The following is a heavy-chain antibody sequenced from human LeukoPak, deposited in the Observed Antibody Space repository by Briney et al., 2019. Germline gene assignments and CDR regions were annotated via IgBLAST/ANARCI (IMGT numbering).Heavy chain of an antibody. V-gene: IGHV1-3*01. CDR2: INAGNGKT. J-gene: IGHJ4*02. Sequence: ASVKVSCKAAGYSFTNYAIQWVRQAPGQRLEWMGWINAGNGKTKYSQKFQGRVTITRDTSATTAYMELGGLRSEDTAVYYCARAIWTSTVTTYYLDYWGQGTLVTVSS. CDR1: GYSFTNYA. D-gene: IGHD4-17*01. CDR3: ARAIWTSTVTTYYLDY.